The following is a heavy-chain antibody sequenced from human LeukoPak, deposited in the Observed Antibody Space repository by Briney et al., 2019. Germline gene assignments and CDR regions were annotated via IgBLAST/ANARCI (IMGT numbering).Heavy chain of an antibody. V-gene: IGHV4-39*02. Sequence: SETLSLTCTVSGGSISSSSYYWGWIRQPPGKGLEWIGSIYYSGSTYYNPSLKSRVTISVDTSKNQFSLKLSSVTAADTAVYYCAREMATSCFDYWGQETLVTVSS. CDR2: IYYSGST. J-gene: IGHJ4*02. CDR3: AREMATSCFDY. CDR1: GGSISSSSYY. D-gene: IGHD5-24*01.